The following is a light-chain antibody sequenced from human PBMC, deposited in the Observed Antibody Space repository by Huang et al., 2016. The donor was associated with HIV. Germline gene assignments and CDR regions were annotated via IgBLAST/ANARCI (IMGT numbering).Light chain of an antibody. Sequence: DIQMTQSPSTLSASIGDRVTITCRDSHSITSWLAWYQQKPGKAPKILIYKASTLQRGVPSRFSGSGSGKDFTLTISSLQPDDFATYYCQQYNAYPLTFGGGTKVEIK. CDR2: KAS. V-gene: IGKV1-5*03. CDR3: QQYNAYPLT. J-gene: IGKJ4*01. CDR1: HSITSW.